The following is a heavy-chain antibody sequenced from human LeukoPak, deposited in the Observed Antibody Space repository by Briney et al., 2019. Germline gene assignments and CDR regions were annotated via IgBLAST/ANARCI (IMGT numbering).Heavy chain of an antibody. J-gene: IGHJ4*02. CDR3: ARRRGVRQPFDY. CDR2: INHSGTT. D-gene: IGHD3-10*01. Sequence: PSETLSLTCTVSASSISSYYWGWTRQPPGKGLEWIGEINHSGTTNYDPSLKSRLTISLDTSKNQFSLKLSSVTAADTAVYYCARRRGVRQPFDYWGQGTLVTVSS. V-gene: IGHV4-34*01. CDR1: ASSISSYY.